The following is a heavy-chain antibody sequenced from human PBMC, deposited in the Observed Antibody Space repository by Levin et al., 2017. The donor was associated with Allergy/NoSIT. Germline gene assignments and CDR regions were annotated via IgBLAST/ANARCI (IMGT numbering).Heavy chain of an antibody. D-gene: IGHD2-21*02. Sequence: PGGSLRLSCIASGFTFNDAWMNWVRQAPGKGLEWVGRIKSKTAGETTDYGAPVNGRFTISRDDSENTVHLQMNSLKTEDTGVYFCVTALRSGIDVWGQETTVIVSS. J-gene: IGHJ6*02. V-gene: IGHV3-15*01. CDR1: GFTFNDAW. CDR3: VTALRSGIDV. CDR2: IKSKTAGETT.